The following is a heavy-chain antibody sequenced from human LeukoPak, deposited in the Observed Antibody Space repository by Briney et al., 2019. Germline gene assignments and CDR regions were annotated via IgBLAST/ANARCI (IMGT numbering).Heavy chain of an antibody. Sequence: SQTLSLTCTVSGGSISSGDYYWSWIRQPPGKGLEWIGYIYYSGSTYYNPSLKSRVTISVDTSNNQFSLKLSSVTAADTAVYYCARESRCSGGSCYGNNWFDPWGQGTLVTVSS. V-gene: IGHV4-30-4*08. CDR2: IYYSGST. CDR1: GGSISSGDYY. D-gene: IGHD2-15*01. J-gene: IGHJ5*02. CDR3: ARESRCSGGSCYGNNWFDP.